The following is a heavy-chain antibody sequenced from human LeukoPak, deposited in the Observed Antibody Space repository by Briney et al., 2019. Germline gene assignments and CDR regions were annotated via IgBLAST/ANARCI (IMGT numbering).Heavy chain of an antibody. Sequence: GGSLRLSCAASGFTFSNTWMNWVRQASGKGLEWVGRIKRIIDGGTTDYAAPVKGRFTASRDDSINTLYLQMSSLKTEDTAVYYCATQGGSGDLRYWGQGTLVTVSS. CDR1: GFTFSNTW. V-gene: IGHV3-15*01. J-gene: IGHJ4*02. D-gene: IGHD4-17*01. CDR3: ATQGGSGDLRY. CDR2: IKRIIDGGTT.